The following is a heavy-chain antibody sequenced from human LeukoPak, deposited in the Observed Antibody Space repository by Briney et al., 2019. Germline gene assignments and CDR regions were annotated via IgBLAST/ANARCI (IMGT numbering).Heavy chain of an antibody. J-gene: IGHJ4*02. Sequence: SETLSLTCAVYGGSFSDYYWTWIRQPPGKGLEWIGEINPSGSTNYNPSLKSRVTMSVDTSKNQFSLKLSSVTAADTAVYYCARGGEGYYYGSASQDYWGQGALVTVSS. CDR3: ARGGEGYYYGSASQDY. CDR1: GGSFSDYY. CDR2: INPSGST. D-gene: IGHD3-10*01. V-gene: IGHV4-34*01.